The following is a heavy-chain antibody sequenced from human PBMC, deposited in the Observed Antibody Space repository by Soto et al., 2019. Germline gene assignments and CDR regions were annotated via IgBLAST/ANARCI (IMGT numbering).Heavy chain of an antibody. CDR3: ARWTSRGCYDS. CDR1: GYTFAANY. Sequence: QVQLVQSGSEVKKPGASVRVSCRTSGYTFAANYIHWVRQAPGKGLEWMGWINPKSDETKFSQKFQGRVALTKDTTSNTVHLDVANLRSEDTAVYYCARWTSRGCYDSWGQGTLITAFS. CDR2: INPKSDET. J-gene: IGHJ4*02. D-gene: IGHD3-16*01. V-gene: IGHV1-2*02.